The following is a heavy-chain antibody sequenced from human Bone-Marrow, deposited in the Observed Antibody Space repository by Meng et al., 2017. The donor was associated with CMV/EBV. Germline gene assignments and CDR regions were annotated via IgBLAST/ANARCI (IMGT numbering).Heavy chain of an antibody. CDR2: IIPILGIA. J-gene: IGHJ6*02. D-gene: IGHD3-9*01. CDR3: ARDESGILTGYSSYYYGMDV. V-gene: IGHV1-69*10. CDR1: GYTFTGYC. Sequence: SVKVSCKASGYTFTGYCMHWERQAPGQGLEWMGGIIPILGIANYAQKFQGRVTITADKSTSTAYMELSSLRSEDTAVYYCARDESGILTGYSSYYYGMDVWGQGTTVTVSS.